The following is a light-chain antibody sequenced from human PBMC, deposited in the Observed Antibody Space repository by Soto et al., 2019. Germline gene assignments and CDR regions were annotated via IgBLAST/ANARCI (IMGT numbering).Light chain of an antibody. V-gene: IGKV3-11*01. CDR3: QQRLNWPPLT. CDR1: QSVSIY. CDR2: DAS. J-gene: IGKJ4*01. Sequence: EVVLTQSPATLSLSPGERATLSCRASQSVSIYLAWYQQKPGQAPRLLIYDASNRAPGIPARFSGSGSGTYFTLTISRQEPEDFAVYYCQQRLNWPPLTFGGGTKVEIK.